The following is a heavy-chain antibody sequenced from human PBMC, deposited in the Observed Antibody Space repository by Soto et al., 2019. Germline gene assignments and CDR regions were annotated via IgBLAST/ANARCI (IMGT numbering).Heavy chain of an antibody. CDR3: AREFFTVGYFDY. V-gene: IGHV1-69*13. D-gene: IGHD4-4*01. J-gene: IGHJ4*02. CDR1: GGTFSSYA. CDR2: IIPIFGTA. Sequence: SVKVSCKASGGTFSSYAISWVRQAPGQGLEWMGGIIPIFGTANYAQKFQGRVTITADESTSTAYMELSSLRSEDTAVYYCAREFFTVGYFDYWGQGTLVTVSS.